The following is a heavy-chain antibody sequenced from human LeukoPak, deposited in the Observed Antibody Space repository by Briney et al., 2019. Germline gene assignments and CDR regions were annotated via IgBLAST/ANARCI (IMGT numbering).Heavy chain of an antibody. Sequence: GGSLRLSCAASGFTFSSNAMSWVRQAPGKGLEWVSAISGSGGSTYYADSVKGRFTISRDNSKNTLYLQMNSLRAEDTAVYYCARDSRYNEYYYYGMDVWGQGTTVTVS. CDR1: GFTFSSNA. CDR2: ISGSGGST. V-gene: IGHV3-23*01. CDR3: ARDSRYNEYYYYGMDV. D-gene: IGHD2/OR15-2a*01. J-gene: IGHJ6*02.